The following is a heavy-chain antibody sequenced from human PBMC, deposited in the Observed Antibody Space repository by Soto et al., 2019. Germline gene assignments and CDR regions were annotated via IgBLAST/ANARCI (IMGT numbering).Heavy chain of an antibody. Sequence: QVQLVESGGGVVQPGRSLRLSCAASGFTFSSYGMHWVRQAPGKGLEWVAVISYDGSNKYYADSVKGRFTISRDNSKNTLYLQMNSLRAEDTAVYYCAKDRGSSGWLYYCYGMDVWGQGTTVTVSS. CDR2: ISYDGSNK. CDR1: GFTFSSYG. V-gene: IGHV3-30*18. J-gene: IGHJ6*02. CDR3: AKDRGSSGWLYYCYGMDV. D-gene: IGHD6-19*01.